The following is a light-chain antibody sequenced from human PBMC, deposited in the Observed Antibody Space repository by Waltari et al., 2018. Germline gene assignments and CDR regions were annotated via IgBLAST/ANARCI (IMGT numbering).Light chain of an antibody. J-gene: IGLJ2*01. CDR1: VLAEKY. V-gene: IGLV3-27*01. CDR2: KDT. Sequence: YDLTQPLSVSVSPGQTATITCSGDVLAEKYVRWFQQKPGQAPTLILYKDTERPSGIPERFSGSSSGSTDTLTIRGALLEDEADYHCHAAADNNWFFGGGTKLTVL. CDR3: HAAADNNWF.